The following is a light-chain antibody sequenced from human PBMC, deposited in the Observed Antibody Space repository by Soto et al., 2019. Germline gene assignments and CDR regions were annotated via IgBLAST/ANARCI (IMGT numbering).Light chain of an antibody. Sequence: QSALTQPPSASGSPGQSVTISCTGTSSDVGGYNYVSWYQQHPGKAPKLMIYEVSKRPSGVPDRFSGSKSGNTASLTVSGLQAEDEADYYYSSYAGSNFNWVFGGGTKLTVL. CDR2: EVS. CDR3: SSYAGSNFNWV. CDR1: SSDVGGYNY. V-gene: IGLV2-8*01. J-gene: IGLJ3*02.